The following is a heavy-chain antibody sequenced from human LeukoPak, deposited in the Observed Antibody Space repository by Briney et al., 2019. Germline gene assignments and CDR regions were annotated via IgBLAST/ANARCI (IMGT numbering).Heavy chain of an antibody. CDR1: GGTFSSYA. J-gene: IGHJ5*02. CDR3: ARGTYYYDSSGYTSGWFDP. D-gene: IGHD3-22*01. CDR2: IIPIFGTA. Sequence: SVKVSCKASGGTFSSYAISWVRQAPGQGLEWMGGIIPIFGTANYAQKFQGRVTVTTDESTSTAYMELSSLRSEDTAVYYCARGTYYYDSSGYTSGWFDPWGQGTLVTVSS. V-gene: IGHV1-69*05.